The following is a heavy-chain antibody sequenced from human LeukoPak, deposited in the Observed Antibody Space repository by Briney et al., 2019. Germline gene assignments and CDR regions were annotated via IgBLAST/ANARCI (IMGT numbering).Heavy chain of an antibody. D-gene: IGHD3-10*01. J-gene: IGHJ4*02. CDR1: VYSFTSYW. CDR3: ARASSLYYYGSGSLNY. CDR2: IYPGDSDI. V-gene: IGHV5-51*01. Sequence: GEPLKISGQGSVYSFTSYWIGWVRQMPGKGLEWMGIIYPGDSDIRYSPSFQGQVTISADKSISTAYLQWSSLKASDTAMYYCARASSLYYYGSGSLNYWGQGTLVTVSS.